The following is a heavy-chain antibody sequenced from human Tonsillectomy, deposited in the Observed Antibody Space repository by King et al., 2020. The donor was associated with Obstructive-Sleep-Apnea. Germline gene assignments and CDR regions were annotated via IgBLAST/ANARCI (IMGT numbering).Heavy chain of an antibody. CDR2: ISYDGSNK. V-gene: IGHV3-30*04. D-gene: IGHD6-6*01. J-gene: IGHJ5*02. Sequence: VQLVESGGGVVQPGRSLRLSCAASGFTFSSYAMNWVRQAPGKGLEWVAVISYDGSNKYYADSVKGRFTISRDNSKNTLYLQMNRLRAEDTAVYSCARASLEYSSSWEDWFDPWGQGTLVTVSS. CDR3: ARASLEYSSSWEDWFDP. CDR1: GFTFSSYA.